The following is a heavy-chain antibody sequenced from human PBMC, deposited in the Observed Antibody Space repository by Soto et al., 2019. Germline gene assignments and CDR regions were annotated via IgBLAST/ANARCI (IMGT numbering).Heavy chain of an antibody. Sequence: SETLPLTCAVSGGSISSGGYSWSWIRQPPGKGLEWIGYMYHSGSTYYNPSLKSRVTISIDRSKSQFSLKLSSVTAADTAVYYCARGPDYWGQGILVTVS. CDR3: ARGPDY. CDR1: GGSISSGGYS. V-gene: IGHV4-30-2*01. CDR2: MYHSGST. J-gene: IGHJ4*02.